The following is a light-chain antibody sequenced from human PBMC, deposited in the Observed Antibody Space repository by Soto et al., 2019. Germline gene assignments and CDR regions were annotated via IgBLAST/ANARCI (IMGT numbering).Light chain of an antibody. CDR3: GAWDSSLSAVV. V-gene: IGLV1-51*02. J-gene: IGLJ2*01. Sequence: QAVVTQPPSVSAAPGQKVTISCSGSSSDIGNNYVFWYQHVPGTAPKLLIYENSKRPSGIPDRFSGSKSGTSATLGITGLQTGDEADYYCGAWDSSLSAVVFGGGTQLTVL. CDR1: SSDIGNNY. CDR2: ENS.